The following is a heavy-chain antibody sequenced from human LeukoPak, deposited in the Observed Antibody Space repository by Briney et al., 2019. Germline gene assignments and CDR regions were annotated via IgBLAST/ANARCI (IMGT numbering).Heavy chain of an antibody. CDR2: INPNSGGT. CDR3: ARSPWMKAYGY. D-gene: IGHD2-2*03. V-gene: IGHV1-2*02. J-gene: IGHJ4*02. CDR1: GYTFTSYA. Sequence: ASVKVSCKASGYTFTSYAMNWVRQAPGQGLEWMGWINPNSGGTNYAQKFQGRVTMTRDTSISTAYMELSRLRSDDTAVYYCARSPWMKAYGYWGQGTLVTVSS.